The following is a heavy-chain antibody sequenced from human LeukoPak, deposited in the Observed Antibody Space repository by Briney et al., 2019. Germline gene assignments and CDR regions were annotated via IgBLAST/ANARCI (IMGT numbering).Heavy chain of an antibody. J-gene: IGHJ4*02. CDR2: VNSDGSSP. CDR3: ARETSGSFPY. V-gene: IGHV3-74*01. D-gene: IGHD2-15*01. CDR1: GFSLSSYW. Sequence: GGSLRLSCTASGFSLSSYWMQWGRQAPGKGLVWVSRVNSDGSSPSYADSVKGRFTISRDNSKNTLYLQMNNLSAEDTAVYYCARETSGSFPYWGQGTLVTVSS.